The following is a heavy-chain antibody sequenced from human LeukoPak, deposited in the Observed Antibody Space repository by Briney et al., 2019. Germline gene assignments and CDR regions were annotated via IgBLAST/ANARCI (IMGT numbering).Heavy chain of an antibody. CDR3: TSGYSSSQYYFDY. D-gene: IGHD6-13*01. J-gene: IGHJ4*02. CDR2: IRGKANSYAT. Sequence: GGSLRLSCAASGFTFSGAAMHWVRQASGKGLEWVGRIRGKANSYATAYAASVEGRFTISRDDSKNTAYLQMNSLKTEDTAVYYCTSGYSSSQYYFDYWGQGTLVTVSS. CDR1: GFTFSGAA. V-gene: IGHV3-73*01.